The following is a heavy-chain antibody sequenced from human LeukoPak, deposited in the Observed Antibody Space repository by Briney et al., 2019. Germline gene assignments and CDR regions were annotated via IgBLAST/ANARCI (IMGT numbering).Heavy chain of an antibody. CDR1: GFTFSRNA. J-gene: IGHJ6*02. Sequence: GGSLRLSCAASGFTFSRNAMNWVRQAPGKGLEWVALISYDGSSEYYAGSVKGRFTISRDNSKITVYLQMNSLKAEDTAVYYCAKELYNYGDYGAEGLDVGGQGTTVTVS. D-gene: IGHD4-17*01. V-gene: IGHV3-30*18. CDR2: ISYDGSSE. CDR3: AKELYNYGDYGAEGLDV.